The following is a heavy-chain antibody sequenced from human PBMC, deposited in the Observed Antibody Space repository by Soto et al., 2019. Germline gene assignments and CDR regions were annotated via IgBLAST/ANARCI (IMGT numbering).Heavy chain of an antibody. V-gene: IGHV3-30-3*01. CDR2: ISYDGSNK. CDR1: GFTFSSYA. CDR3: ERCSGTSCHLGSDY. Sequence: QVQLVESGGGVVQPGRSLRLSCAASGFTFSSYAMHWVRQAPGTGLEWVAVISYDGSNKYYADSVKGRFTISRDNSKNTLNLQMNSLRAEDTAVYYCERCSGTSCHLGSDYWGQGTLVTVSS. J-gene: IGHJ4*02. D-gene: IGHD2-2*01.